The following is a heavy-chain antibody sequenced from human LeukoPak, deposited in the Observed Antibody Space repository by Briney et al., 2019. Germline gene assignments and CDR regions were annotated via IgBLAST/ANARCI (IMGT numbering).Heavy chain of an antibody. CDR1: GGSFSGYY. CDR2: INHSGST. Sequence: PSETLSLTCAVYGGSFSGYYWSWIRQPPGKGLEWIGEINHSGSTNYNPSLKSRVTISVDTSKNQFSLNLSSVTAADTAVYYCARGRYYGSGSVYWGQGTLVTVSS. J-gene: IGHJ4*02. V-gene: IGHV4-34*01. D-gene: IGHD3-10*01. CDR3: ARGRYYGSGSVY.